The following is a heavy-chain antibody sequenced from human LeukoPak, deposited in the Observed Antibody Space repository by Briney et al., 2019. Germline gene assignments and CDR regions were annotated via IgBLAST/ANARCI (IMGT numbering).Heavy chain of an antibody. CDR1: GYTFTSYD. CDR2: MNPNSGNT. J-gene: IGHJ4*02. CDR3: ARGKGSSSGLDY. Sequence: ASVKVSCKASGYTFTSYDINWVRQATGQGLEWMGWMNPNSGNTGYAQRFQGRVTMTRNTSISTAYMELSSLRSEDTAVYYCARGKGSSSGLDYWGQGTLVTVSS. D-gene: IGHD6-13*01. V-gene: IGHV1-8*01.